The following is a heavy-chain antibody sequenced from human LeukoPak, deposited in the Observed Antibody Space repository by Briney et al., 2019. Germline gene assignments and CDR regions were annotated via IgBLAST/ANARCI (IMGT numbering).Heavy chain of an antibody. D-gene: IGHD6-6*01. CDR1: GFTFSSYA. CDR3: AMSYSSSSVVAFDI. J-gene: IGHJ3*02. Sequence: GGSLRLSCAASGFTFSSYAMSWVRQVPGKGLEWVSAISGSGGSTFYVDSVKGRFTISRDNSKNTLYLQMNSLRAEDTAVYYCAMSYSSSSVVAFDIWGQGTMVTVSS. V-gene: IGHV3-23*01. CDR2: ISGSGGST.